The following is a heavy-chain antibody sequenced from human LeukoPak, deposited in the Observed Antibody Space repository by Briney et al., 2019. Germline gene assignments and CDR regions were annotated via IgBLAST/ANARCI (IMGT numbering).Heavy chain of an antibody. Sequence: GGSLRLSCAASGFTFSSYSMNWVRQAPGKGLEWVSSISSSSSYIYYADSVKGRFTISRDNAKNSLYLQMNSLRAEDTAVYYCARATNSGSYYMGYWGQGTLATVSS. D-gene: IGHD1-26*01. J-gene: IGHJ4*02. V-gene: IGHV3-21*01. CDR2: ISSSSSYI. CDR1: GFTFSSYS. CDR3: ARATNSGSYYMGY.